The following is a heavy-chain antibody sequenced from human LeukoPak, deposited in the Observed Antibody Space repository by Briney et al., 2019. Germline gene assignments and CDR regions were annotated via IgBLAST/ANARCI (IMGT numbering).Heavy chain of an antibody. CDR1: GYTFTGYY. CDR2: INPNSGGT. J-gene: IGHJ6*03. CDR3: ARGSLIHYYYMDV. V-gene: IGHV1-2*02. Sequence: GASVKVSCKASGYTFTGYYMHWVRQAPGQGLEWMGWINPNSGGTNYAQKFQGRVTMTRDTSISTAYMELSRLRSDGTAVYYCARGSLIHYYYMDVWGKGTTVTVSS. D-gene: IGHD3-16*01.